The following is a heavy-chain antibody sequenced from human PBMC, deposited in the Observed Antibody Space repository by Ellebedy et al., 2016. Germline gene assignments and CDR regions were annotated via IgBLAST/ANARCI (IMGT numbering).Heavy chain of an antibody. V-gene: IGHV3-7*03. CDR3: ARVRYCSSTSCLYYFDY. CDR1: GFTFSSYW. J-gene: IGHJ4*02. Sequence: GESLKISCAASGFTFSSYWMSWVRQAPGKGLEWVANIKQDGSEKYYVDSVKGRFTISRDNAKNSLYLQMNSLRAEDTAVYYCARVRYCSSTSCLYYFDYWGQGTLVTVSS. D-gene: IGHD2-2*01. CDR2: IKQDGSEK.